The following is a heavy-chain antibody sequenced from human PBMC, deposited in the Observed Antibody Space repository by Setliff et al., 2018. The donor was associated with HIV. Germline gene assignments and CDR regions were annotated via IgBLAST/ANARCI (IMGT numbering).Heavy chain of an antibody. Sequence: SETLSLTCTVSGASISSSSYHWGWIRQPPGKGLEWIGDIFYSGNTYYNPSLQSRITMSIDTSKNQFSLNLDSVTAADTAVYYCARLSWDVDDWGQGTLGTVS. CDR1: GASISSSSYH. V-gene: IGHV4-39*01. CDR3: ARLSWDVDD. J-gene: IGHJ4*02. CDR2: IFYSGNT. D-gene: IGHD1-26*01.